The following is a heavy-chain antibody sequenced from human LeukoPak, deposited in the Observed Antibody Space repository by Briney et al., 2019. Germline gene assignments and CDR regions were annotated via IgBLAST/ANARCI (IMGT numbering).Heavy chain of an antibody. Sequence: SETLSLTCAVYGGSFSGYYWSWIRQPPGKGLEWIGEINHSGSTNYNPSLKSRVTISVDTSKNQFSLKLSSVTAADTAVYYCAREGPGLVGAIPSWYFDLWGRGTLVTVSS. V-gene: IGHV4-34*01. D-gene: IGHD1-26*01. CDR3: AREGPGLVGAIPSWYFDL. CDR1: GGSFSGYY. CDR2: INHSGST. J-gene: IGHJ2*01.